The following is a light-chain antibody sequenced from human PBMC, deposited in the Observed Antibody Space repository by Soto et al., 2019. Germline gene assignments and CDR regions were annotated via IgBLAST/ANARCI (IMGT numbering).Light chain of an antibody. CDR1: SSDVGHYNY. CDR2: EVG. Sequence: QSVLIQPASVSGSPGQSLTISCTGTSSDVGHYNYVSWYQQHPGKAPKLMIFEVGNRPSGVSYRFSASKSDNTASLTISGLQADDEADYYCCSYTLNSTLVFGGGTKVTVL. J-gene: IGLJ2*01. V-gene: IGLV2-14*01. CDR3: CSYTLNSTLV.